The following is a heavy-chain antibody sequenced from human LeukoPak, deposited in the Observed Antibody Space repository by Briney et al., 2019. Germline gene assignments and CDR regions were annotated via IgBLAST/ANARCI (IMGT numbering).Heavy chain of an antibody. CDR2: ISSSGSGDNT. CDR1: GVTLSTYA. J-gene: IGHJ4*02. Sequence: GGSLRLSCAASGVTLSTYAMSWARQAPGKGLEWVSGISSSGSGDNTYYADSVKGRFTISRDNSKNTLYLQMNSLKVEDTAVYYCARDKSWTFDYWGQGTLVTVSS. CDR3: ARDKSWTFDY. V-gene: IGHV3-23*01. D-gene: IGHD3/OR15-3a*01.